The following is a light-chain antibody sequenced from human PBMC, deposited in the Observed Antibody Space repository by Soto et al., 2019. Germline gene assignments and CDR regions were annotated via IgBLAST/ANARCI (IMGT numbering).Light chain of an antibody. CDR1: SSDVGGYNY. Sequence: QSALTQPRSASGSPGQSVTISCTGTSSDVGGYNYVSWYQQPPGKAPKLMIYDVSKRPSGVPDRFSGSKSGNTASLTISGLQAEDEADYYCCSYAGSYTYVFGTGTKLTVL. CDR3: CSYAGSYTYV. J-gene: IGLJ1*01. V-gene: IGLV2-11*01. CDR2: DVS.